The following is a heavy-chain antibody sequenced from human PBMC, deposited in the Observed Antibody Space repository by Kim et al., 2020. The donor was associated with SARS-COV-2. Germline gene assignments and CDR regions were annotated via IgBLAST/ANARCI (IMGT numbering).Heavy chain of an antibody. Sequence: SETLSLTCTVSGGSISSYYWSWIRQPPGKGLEWIGYIYYSGSTNYNPSLKSRVTISVDTSKNQFSLKLSSVTAADTAVYYCARAPHDYGDYYGMDVCGQGTTVTVSS. V-gene: IGHV4-59*01. CDR1: GGSISSYY. CDR3: ARAPHDYGDYYGMDV. D-gene: IGHD4-17*01. CDR2: IYYSGST. J-gene: IGHJ6*02.